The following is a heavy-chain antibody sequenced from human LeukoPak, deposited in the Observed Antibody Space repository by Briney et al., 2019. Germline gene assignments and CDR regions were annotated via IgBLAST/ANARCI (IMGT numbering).Heavy chain of an antibody. CDR3: ARGRVVVPAPDDY. CDR1: GGSVSSGSYY. J-gene: IGHJ4*02. CDR2: IYYSGST. V-gene: IGHV4-61*01. D-gene: IGHD2-2*01. Sequence: PSETLSLTCTVSGGSVSSGSYYWSWLRQPPGKGLEWIGYIYYSGSTNYNPSLKSRVTISVDTSKNQFSLKLSSVTAADTAVYYCARGRVVVPAPDDYWGQGTLVTVSS.